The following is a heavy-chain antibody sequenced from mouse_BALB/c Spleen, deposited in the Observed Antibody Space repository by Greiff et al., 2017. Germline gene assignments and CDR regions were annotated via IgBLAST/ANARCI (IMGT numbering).Heavy chain of an antibody. CDR2: IDPENGDT. D-gene: IGHD1-1*01. V-gene: IGHV14-4*02. CDR3: NEDYGSSPDY. J-gene: IGHJ2*01. CDR1: GFNIKDYY. Sequence: EVQLLQSGAELVRSGASVKLSCTASGFNIKDYYMHWVKQRPEQGLEWIGWIDPENGDTESAPKFQGKATMTADTSSNTAYLQLSSLTSEAAAVYYCNEDYGSSPDYWGQGTTLTVSA.